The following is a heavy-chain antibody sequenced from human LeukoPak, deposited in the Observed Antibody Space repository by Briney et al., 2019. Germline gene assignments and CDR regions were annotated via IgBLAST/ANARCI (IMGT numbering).Heavy chain of an antibody. Sequence: QTLSLTCTVSGGSISSGGYYWSWIRQHPGKGLEWIGYIYYSGSTYYNPSLKSRVTISVDTSKNQFSLKLSSVTAADTAVYYYARDRAVVPAATPGGSWGQGTLVTVSS. CDR2: IYYSGST. J-gene: IGHJ4*02. D-gene: IGHD2-2*01. CDR1: GGSISSGGYY. CDR3: ARDRAVVPAATPGGS. V-gene: IGHV4-30-4*08.